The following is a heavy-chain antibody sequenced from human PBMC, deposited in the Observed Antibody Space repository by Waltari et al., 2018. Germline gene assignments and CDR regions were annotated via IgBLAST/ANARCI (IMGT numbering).Heavy chain of an antibody. CDR1: GYTFTSYD. V-gene: IGHV1-8*03. CDR2: MNPNSGNT. CDR3: ARGGWGYCSSTSCFQYFQH. D-gene: IGHD2-2*01. J-gene: IGHJ1*01. Sequence: QVQLVQSGAEVKKPGASVKVSCKASGYTFTSYDINWVRQATGHGLEWMGWMNPNSGNTGYAQKFQGRVTITRNTSISTAYMELSSLRSEDTAVYYCARGGWGYCSSTSCFQYFQHWGQGTLVTVSS.